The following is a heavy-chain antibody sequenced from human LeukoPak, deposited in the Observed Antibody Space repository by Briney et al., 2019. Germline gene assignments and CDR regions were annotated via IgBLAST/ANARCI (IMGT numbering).Heavy chain of an antibody. D-gene: IGHD3-10*01. J-gene: IGHJ4*02. Sequence: GGSLRLSCAASGFTFSSFEMKWVRQAPGKGLEWVSYVSSSGRTIFYADSVEGRFTTSRDNAKKSLYLQMNSLRAEDTAVYYCARDYRNYGSGSSALDYWGQGTLVTVSS. CDR1: GFTFSSFE. CDR2: VSSSGRTI. V-gene: IGHV3-48*03. CDR3: ARDYRNYGSGSSALDY.